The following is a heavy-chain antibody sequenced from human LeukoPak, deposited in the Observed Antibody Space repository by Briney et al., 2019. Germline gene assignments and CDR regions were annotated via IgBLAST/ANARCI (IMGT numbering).Heavy chain of an antibody. Sequence: GGSLRLSCAAPGFIFDNYAIHWVRQAPGKGLEWVSLISGDGGSTFYEDSVRGRFTISKDNTRKSLSLQMSSLRSEDTALYYCARKSETSGWYDYWGQGTLVTVSS. CDR3: ARKSETSGWYDY. V-gene: IGHV3-43*02. D-gene: IGHD6-19*01. J-gene: IGHJ4*02. CDR2: ISGDGGST. CDR1: GFIFDNYA.